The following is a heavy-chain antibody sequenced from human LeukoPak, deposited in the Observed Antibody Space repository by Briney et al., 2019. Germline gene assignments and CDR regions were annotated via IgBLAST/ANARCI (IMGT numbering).Heavy chain of an antibody. J-gene: IGHJ4*02. CDR1: GGSFSGYY. V-gene: IGHV4-34*01. CDR2: INHSGST. CDR3: ASLYYYDSSGYYQSPLDY. Sequence: SETLSLTCAVYGGSFSGYYWSWIRQPPGRGLEWIGEINHSGSTNYNPSLKSRVTISVDTSKNQFSLKLSSVTAADTAVYYCASLYYYDSSGYYQSPLDYWGQGTLVTVSS. D-gene: IGHD3-22*01.